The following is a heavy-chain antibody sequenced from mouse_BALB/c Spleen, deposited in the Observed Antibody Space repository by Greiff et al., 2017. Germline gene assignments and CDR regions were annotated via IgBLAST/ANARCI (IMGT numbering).Heavy chain of an antibody. CDR1: GFTFSDYY. Sequence: EVKLVESGGGLVKPGGSLKLSCAASGFTFSDYYMYWVRQTPEKRLEWVATISDGGSYTYYPDSVKGRFPISRDNAKNNLYLQMSSLKSEDTAMYYCARAGGDYRYFDVWGAGTTVTVSA. J-gene: IGHJ1*01. CDR3: ARAGGDYRYFDV. CDR2: ISDGGSYT. V-gene: IGHV5-4*02. D-gene: IGHD2-12*01.